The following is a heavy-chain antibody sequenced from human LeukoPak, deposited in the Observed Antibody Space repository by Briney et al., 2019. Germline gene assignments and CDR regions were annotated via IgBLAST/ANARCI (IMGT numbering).Heavy chain of an antibody. Sequence: GGSLRLSCAASGFILSDYWMSWVRQAPGKGLEGVADIKQDGSEEYYVDSVKGRFTISSDNAKNSLFLQMNSLRAEDTAVYYCARGPYSRDNFDYWGQGTLVTVSS. CDR1: GFILSDYW. J-gene: IGHJ4*02. V-gene: IGHV3-7*03. D-gene: IGHD6-13*01. CDR3: ARGPYSRDNFDY. CDR2: IKQDGSEE.